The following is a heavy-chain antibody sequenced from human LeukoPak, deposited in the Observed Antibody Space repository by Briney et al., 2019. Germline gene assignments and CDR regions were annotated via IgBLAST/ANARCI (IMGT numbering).Heavy chain of an antibody. V-gene: IGHV4-34*01. CDR2: INHSGST. D-gene: IGHD6-13*01. CDR1: GGSFSGYY. J-gene: IGHJ4*02. CDR3: ARAWGSSWSFDY. Sequence: SETLSLTCAVYGGSFSGYYWSWIRQPPGKGLEWIGEINHSGSTNYNPSLKSRVTISLDTSKNQFPLKLSSVTAADTAVYYCARAWGSSWSFDYWGQGTLVTVSS.